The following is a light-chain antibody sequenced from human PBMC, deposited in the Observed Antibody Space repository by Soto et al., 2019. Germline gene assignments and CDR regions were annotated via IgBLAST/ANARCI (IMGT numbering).Light chain of an antibody. CDR3: QPAKSYPST. CDR2: GAS. Sequence: AMRLTQSPSSLSASVGDRVTITCRASQDISSSLAWYQQKAGKAPKLLIYGASILQSGVPSGFSGSGFGTDFTLTISSLRSEDFAISFCQPAKSYPSTFGGGTKVDIK. J-gene: IGKJ4*01. V-gene: IGKV1-13*02. CDR1: QDISSS.